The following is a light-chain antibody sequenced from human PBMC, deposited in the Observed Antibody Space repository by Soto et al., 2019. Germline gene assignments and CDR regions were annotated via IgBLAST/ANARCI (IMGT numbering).Light chain of an antibody. J-gene: IGKJ5*01. V-gene: IGKV3-15*01. CDR1: QSVSSSY. CDR2: NSS. CDR3: QQYNNWPQIT. Sequence: EIVLTQSPGTLSLSPGERATLSCRAIQSVSSSYLAWYQQKPGQAPRLLIYNSSTRATGIPARFSGSGSETEFTLTISSLQSEDFAVYYCQQYNNWPQITFGQGTRLEIK.